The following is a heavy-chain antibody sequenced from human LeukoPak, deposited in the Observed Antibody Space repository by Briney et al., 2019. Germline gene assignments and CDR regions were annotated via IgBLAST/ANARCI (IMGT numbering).Heavy chain of an antibody. V-gene: IGHV1-2*02. Sequence: GASVKVSCKASGYTFTGYYMHWVRQAPGQGLEWMGWINPKSGGTNYAQKFQGRVTMTRDTSISTAYMELSRLRSDDTAVYYCARAQVCSTTSCYSYFDYWGQGTLVTVSS. CDR1: GYTFTGYY. CDR3: ARAQVCSTTSCYSYFDY. J-gene: IGHJ4*02. CDR2: INPKSGGT. D-gene: IGHD2-2*02.